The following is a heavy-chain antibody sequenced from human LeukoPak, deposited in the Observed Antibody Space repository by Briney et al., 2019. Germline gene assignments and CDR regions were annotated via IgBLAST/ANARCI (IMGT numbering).Heavy chain of an antibody. J-gene: IGHJ4*02. CDR1: GGSISSSSYY. V-gene: IGHV4-39*01. CDR2: IYYSGST. CDR3: ARHGQMGWAYRGLDS. Sequence: SETLSLTCTVSGGSISSSSYYWGWIRQPPGKGLEWIGSIYYSGSTYYNPSLKSRVTISVDTSKNQFSLKLSSVTAADTAVYYCARHGQMGWAYRGLDSWGQGTLVTVSS. D-gene: IGHD1-14*01.